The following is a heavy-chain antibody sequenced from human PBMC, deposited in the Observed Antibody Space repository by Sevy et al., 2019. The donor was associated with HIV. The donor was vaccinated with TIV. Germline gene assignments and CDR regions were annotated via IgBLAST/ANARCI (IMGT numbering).Heavy chain of an antibody. V-gene: IGHV3-23*01. CDR3: AKEGGETDYDYVWGSYRYTAGSYFDY. CDR1: GFSLSSYA. J-gene: IGHJ4*02. Sequence: GGSLRLSCAASGFSLSSYAMSWVRQAPGKGLEWVSAISGSGGSTYYADSVKGRFTISRDNSKNTLYLQMNGLRAEDTAVYYCAKEGGETDYDYVWGSYRYTAGSYFDYWGQGTLVTVSS. D-gene: IGHD3-16*02. CDR2: ISGSGGST.